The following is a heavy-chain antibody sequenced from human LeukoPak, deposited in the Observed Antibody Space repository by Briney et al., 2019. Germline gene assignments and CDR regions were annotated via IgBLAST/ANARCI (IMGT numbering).Heavy chain of an antibody. Sequence: GGSLRLSCAASGFTFNNAWVSWVRQAPGKGLEWVGRIKSKTDGGTTDYAAPVKGRFTISRDDSKNTLYLQMNSLKTEDTAVYYCTTNYSLFSGYPYYYYMDVWGKGTTVTVSS. CDR2: IKSKTDGGTT. CDR3: TTNYSLFSGYPYYYYMDV. V-gene: IGHV3-15*01. J-gene: IGHJ6*03. D-gene: IGHD2-15*01. CDR1: GFTFNNAW.